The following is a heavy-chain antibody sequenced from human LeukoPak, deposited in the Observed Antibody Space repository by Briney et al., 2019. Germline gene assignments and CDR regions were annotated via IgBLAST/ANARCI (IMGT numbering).Heavy chain of an antibody. CDR2: INPNGGAT. CDR1: GYTFTNYY. CDR3: ARAGGYGGNYLFDS. D-gene: IGHD4-23*01. Sequence: AASVKVSCKASGYTFTNYYIHWVRQATGQGPEWMGIINPNGGATNYAQKFQGRVTMTRDTSTSTVYMELSSLGSDDTAVFYCARAGGYGGNYLFDSWGQGTLVTVSS. J-gene: IGHJ4*02. V-gene: IGHV1-46*01.